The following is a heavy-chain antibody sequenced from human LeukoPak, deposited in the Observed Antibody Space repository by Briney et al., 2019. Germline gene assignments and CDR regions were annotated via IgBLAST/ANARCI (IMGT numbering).Heavy chain of an antibody. CDR2: IIPIFDTA. V-gene: IGHV1-69*05. J-gene: IGHJ4*02. Sequence: ASVKVSCKASGGTFSSYGISLVPQAPGQGLEWMGRIIPIFDTANYAQKFQGRVTITTDESTSTAYMEVSSLRSDDRAVYYCARTSPRYGSGTYYMYFDYWGQGTLVTVSS. D-gene: IGHD3-10*01. CDR1: GGTFSSYG. CDR3: ARTSPRYGSGTYYMYFDY.